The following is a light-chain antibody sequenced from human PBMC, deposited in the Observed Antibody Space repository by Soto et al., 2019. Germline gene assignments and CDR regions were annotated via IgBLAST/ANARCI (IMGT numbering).Light chain of an antibody. V-gene: IGLV2-11*01. J-gene: IGLJ1*01. CDR1: TSDVGGYNY. CDR2: DVS. Sequence: QSALTQPRSVSGSPGQSVTISCTGTTSDVGGYNYVSWYQQHPGKAPKLMIYDVSKRPSGVPDRFSGFKSGNTASLTISGLQAEDASDYSCCSHACTYIYVFGTGTKLTVL. CDR3: CSHACTYIYV.